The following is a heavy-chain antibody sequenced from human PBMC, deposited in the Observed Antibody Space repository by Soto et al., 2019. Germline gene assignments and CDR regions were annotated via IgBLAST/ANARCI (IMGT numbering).Heavy chain of an antibody. Sequence: GGSLRLSCAASGFTFSNAWMSWVRQAPGKGLEWVGRIKSKTDGGTTDYAAPVKGRFTISRDDSKNTLYLQMNSLKTEDTAVYYCTTDVSWQQLVRPSDAFDIWGQGTMVTVSS. CDR3: TTDVSWQQLVRPSDAFDI. J-gene: IGHJ3*02. D-gene: IGHD6-13*01. V-gene: IGHV3-15*01. CDR2: IKSKTDGGTT. CDR1: GFTFSNAW.